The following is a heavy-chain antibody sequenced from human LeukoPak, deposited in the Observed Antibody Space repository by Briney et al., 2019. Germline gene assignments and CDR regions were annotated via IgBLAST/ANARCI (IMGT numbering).Heavy chain of an antibody. Sequence: SSETLSLTCAVYGGSFSGYYWSWIRQPPGKGLEWIGETNHSGSTNYNPSLKSRVTISVDTSKDQFSLKLSSVTAADTAVYYCAFTDCSSTSCYAYAFDIWGQGTMVTVSS. CDR3: AFTDCSSTSCYAYAFDI. V-gene: IGHV4-34*01. CDR2: TNHSGST. J-gene: IGHJ3*02. D-gene: IGHD2-2*01. CDR1: GGSFSGYY.